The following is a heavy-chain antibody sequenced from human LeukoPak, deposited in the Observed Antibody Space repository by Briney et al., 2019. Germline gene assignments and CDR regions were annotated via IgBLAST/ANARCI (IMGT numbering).Heavy chain of an antibody. CDR1: GFTFSSYA. CDR2: ISGSGGST. J-gene: IGHJ5*02. D-gene: IGHD2-2*01. V-gene: IGHV3-23*01. Sequence: PGGSLRLSCAASGFTFSSYAMSWVRQAPGKGLEWVSAISGSGGSTYYADSVKGRFTISRDNSKNTLCLQVNSLRAEDTAVYYCAKDRGYQLPFWFDPWGQGTLVTVSS. CDR3: AKDRGYQLPFWFDP.